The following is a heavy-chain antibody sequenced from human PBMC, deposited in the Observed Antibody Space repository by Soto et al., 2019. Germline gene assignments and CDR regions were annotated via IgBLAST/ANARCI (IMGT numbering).Heavy chain of an antibody. V-gene: IGHV4-30-4*01. J-gene: IGHJ5*02. CDR3: ARTRELELRSLNWFDP. CDR1: GGSISSGDYY. D-gene: IGHD1-7*01. CDR2: IYYSGST. Sequence: SETLSLTCTVSGGSISSGDYYWSWIRQPPGKGLEWIGYIYYSGSTYYNPPLKSRVTISVDTSKNQFSLKLSSVTAADTAVYYCARTRELELRSLNWFDPWGQGTLVTVSS.